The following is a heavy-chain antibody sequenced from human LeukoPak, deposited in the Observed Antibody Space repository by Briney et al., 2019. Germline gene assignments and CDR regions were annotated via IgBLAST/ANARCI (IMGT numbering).Heavy chain of an antibody. J-gene: IGHJ5*02. Sequence: SETLSLTCAVYGGSFSGYYWSWIRQPPGKGLEWIGENNHSGSTNYNPSLKSRVTISVDTSKNQFSLKLSSVTAADTAVYYCARGHYYYDSSGYYGGNWFDPWGQGTLVTVSS. CDR2: NNHSGST. CDR3: ARGHYYYDSSGYYGGNWFDP. CDR1: GGSFSGYY. V-gene: IGHV4-34*01. D-gene: IGHD3-22*01.